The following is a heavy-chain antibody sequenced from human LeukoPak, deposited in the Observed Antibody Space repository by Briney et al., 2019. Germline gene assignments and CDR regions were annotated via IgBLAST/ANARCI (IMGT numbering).Heavy chain of an antibody. CDR1: GFTFNNYW. V-gene: IGHV3-74*01. D-gene: IGHD3-22*01. CDR2: LKWDGRST. J-gene: IGHJ4*02. Sequence: GGSLRLACAASGFTFNNYWIDWVRQAPGKGLGWVSRLKWDGRSTSYADSVKGRFTVSRDNAKNTVYLQMNSLRAEDTAVYYCARITYYSDSSSYYHFDCWGQGTLVTVSS. CDR3: ARITYYSDSSSYYHFDC.